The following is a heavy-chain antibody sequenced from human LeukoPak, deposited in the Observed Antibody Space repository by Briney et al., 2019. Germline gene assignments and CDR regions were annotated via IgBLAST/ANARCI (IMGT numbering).Heavy chain of an antibody. CDR2: IYSGGST. D-gene: IGHD3-3*01. J-gene: IGHJ6*03. CDR1: GFTVSSNY. Sequence: GGSLRLSCAASGFTVSSNYMSWVRQAPGKGLEWVSVIYSGGSTYYADSVKGRFTISRDNSKNTLYLQMNSLRAEDTAVYYCASTTTYDFPSMDVWGKGTTVTVSS. V-gene: IGHV3-66*02. CDR3: ASTTTYDFPSMDV.